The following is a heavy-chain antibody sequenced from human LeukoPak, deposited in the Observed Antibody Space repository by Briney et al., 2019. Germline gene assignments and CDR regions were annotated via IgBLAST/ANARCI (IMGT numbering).Heavy chain of an antibody. V-gene: IGHV3-53*01. Sequence: PGGSLRLSCAASEFTVSSHYMSWVRQAPGKGLEWVSVIYSGGSTYYADSVKGRFTTSRDNSKNTLYLQMHSLRAEDTAVYYCARVVGRRAGYDSSGYSDYWGQGTLVTVSS. J-gene: IGHJ4*02. D-gene: IGHD3-22*01. CDR2: IYSGGST. CDR3: ARVVGRRAGYDSSGYSDY. CDR1: EFTVSSHY.